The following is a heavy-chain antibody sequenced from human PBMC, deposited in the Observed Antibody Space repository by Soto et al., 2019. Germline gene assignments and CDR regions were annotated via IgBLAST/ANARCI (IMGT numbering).Heavy chain of an antibody. CDR3: TTVQVGYCSSTSCLTYFDY. J-gene: IGHJ4*02. D-gene: IGHD2-2*01. V-gene: IGHV3-15*01. CDR1: GYTFRNAW. Sequence: GGSLRLSCAASGYTFRNAWVSWVRQAPGKGLEWVGRIKSKTDGGTTDYAAPVKGRFTISRDDSKNTLYLQMNSLKTEDTAVHYCTTVQVGYCSSTSCLTYFDYWGQGTLVTVSS. CDR2: IKSKTDGGTT.